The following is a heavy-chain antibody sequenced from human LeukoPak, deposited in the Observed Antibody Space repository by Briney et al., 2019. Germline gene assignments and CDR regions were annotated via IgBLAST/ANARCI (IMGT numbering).Heavy chain of an antibody. D-gene: IGHD6-19*01. CDR3: TRAVASSSGWYADY. Sequence: GGSLRLSCAVSGFTFSGYAMSWVRQAPGKGLEWVSTISGSGDYTYYADSVKGRFSISRDNSKNTLDLQMSSLSAEDTAVYFCTRAVASSSGWYADYWGQGTLVTVSS. J-gene: IGHJ4*02. CDR1: GFTFSGYA. CDR2: ISGSGDYT. V-gene: IGHV3-23*01.